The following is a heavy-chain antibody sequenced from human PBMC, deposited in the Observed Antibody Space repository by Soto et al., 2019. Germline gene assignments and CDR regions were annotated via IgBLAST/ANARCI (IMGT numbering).Heavy chain of an antibody. CDR2: SSGSGGST. V-gene: IGHV3-23*01. J-gene: IGHJ6*03. D-gene: IGHD6-13*01. CDR1: GFTFSSYA. CDR3: AKPMSSSWHYYYYYMDV. Sequence: GGSLRLSCAASGFTFSSYAMSWVRQAPGKGLEWGSASSGSGGSTYYADSVKGRFTISRDNSKNTLYMQMNSLRAEDTAVYYCAKPMSSSWHYYYYYMDVWGKGTTVTVSS.